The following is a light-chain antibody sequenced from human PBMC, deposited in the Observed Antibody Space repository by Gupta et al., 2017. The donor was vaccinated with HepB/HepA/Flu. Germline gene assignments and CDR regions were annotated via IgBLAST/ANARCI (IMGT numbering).Light chain of an antibody. V-gene: IGLV2-18*02. J-gene: IGLJ3*02. CDR3: SSYSSNSTPVV. CDR2: EVS. Sequence: QSALTQPPSVSGSPGQSVTISCTGTSSDVGSHNRVSWYQQPPGTAPKLMIYEVSNRPSGVPDRFSGSKSGTTASLTITGLQAEDEADYYCSSYSSNSTPVVFGGGTKLTVL. CDR1: SSDVGSHNR.